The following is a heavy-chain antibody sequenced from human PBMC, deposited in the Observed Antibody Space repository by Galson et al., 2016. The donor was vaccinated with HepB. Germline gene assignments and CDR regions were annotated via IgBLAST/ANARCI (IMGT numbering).Heavy chain of an antibody. J-gene: IGHJ4*02. CDR1: GFTFRNYG. D-gene: IGHD3-3*01. CDR2: IQNSGENT. Sequence: SLRLSCAVSGFTFRNYGMAWVRQAPGEGLEWVSIIQNSGENTHYADSVKGRFTISRDNSRNTLYLQMNSLRVEDTAVYYCARKFCNTDYWGQGTRVIVSS. V-gene: IGHV3-23*01. CDR3: ARKFCNTDY.